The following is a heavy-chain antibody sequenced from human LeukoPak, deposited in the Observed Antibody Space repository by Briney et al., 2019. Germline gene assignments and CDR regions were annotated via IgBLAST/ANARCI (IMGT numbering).Heavy chain of an antibody. D-gene: IGHD3-22*01. CDR1: GYTFTSYG. Sequence: ASVKVSCKASGYTFTSYGISWVRQAPGQGLEWMGWISAYNGNTNYAQKLQGRVTMTTDTSTSTAYMELRSLRSDDTAVYYCAREDPYYDSSGYPIWGQGTLVTVSS. CDR2: ISAYNGNT. CDR3: AREDPYYDSSGYPI. J-gene: IGHJ4*02. V-gene: IGHV1-18*01.